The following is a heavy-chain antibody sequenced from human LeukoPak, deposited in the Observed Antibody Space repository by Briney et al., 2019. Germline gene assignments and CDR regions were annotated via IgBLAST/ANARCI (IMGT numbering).Heavy chain of an antibody. CDR2: IKSKKDGEIT. Sequence: ETLSLTCTVSGGSISSYYWSWIRQPAGKGLEWLGRIKSKKDGEITDYAAPVKGRFTISRDDSKDTLYLQMNSLKTEDTAVYYCSTGGGVLRFLGGQGTLVTVSS. CDR3: STGGGVLRFL. J-gene: IGHJ4*02. V-gene: IGHV3-15*01. D-gene: IGHD3-3*01. CDR1: GGSISSYY.